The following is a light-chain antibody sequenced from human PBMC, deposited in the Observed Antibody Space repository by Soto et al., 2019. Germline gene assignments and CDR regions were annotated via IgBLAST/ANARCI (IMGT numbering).Light chain of an antibody. CDR1: QSISVW. Sequence: DVQMTQSPSTLSSAVGDRATITCRASQSISVWLAWYQQKAGKAPKLLIYKASTLKSGVPSRFSGSGSGTEFTLTISSLQPDDFATYYCQHYNSYSEAFGQGTKVDI. CDR3: QHYNSYSEA. J-gene: IGKJ1*01. CDR2: KAS. V-gene: IGKV1-5*03.